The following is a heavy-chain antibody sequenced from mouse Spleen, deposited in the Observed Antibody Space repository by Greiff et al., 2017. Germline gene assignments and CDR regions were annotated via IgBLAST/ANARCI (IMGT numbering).Heavy chain of an antibody. Sequence: QVQLQQPGAELVKPGASVKLSCKASGYTFTSYWMQWVKQRPGQGLEWIGEIDPSDSYTNYNQKFKGKATLTVDTSSSTAYMQLSSLTSEDSAVYYCARSSFYDGYYVRYFDVWGTGTTVTVSS. CDR3: ARSSFYDGYYVRYFDV. CDR1: GYTFTSYW. J-gene: IGHJ1*03. V-gene: IGHV1-50*01. CDR2: IDPSDSYT. D-gene: IGHD2-3*01.